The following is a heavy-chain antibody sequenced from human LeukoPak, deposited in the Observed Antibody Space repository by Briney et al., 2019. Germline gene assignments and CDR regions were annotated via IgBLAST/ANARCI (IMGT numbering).Heavy chain of an antibody. J-gene: IGHJ5*02. Sequence: ASVKVSCKVSGYSLTELSMHWVRQAPGKGLEWMGGFDPEDGETIYAQKFQGRVTMIEDTSTDTAYIELSSLSSEDTAVYYCASKDLNWFDPWGQGTLVTVSS. CDR1: GYSLTELS. V-gene: IGHV1-24*01. CDR3: ASKDLNWFDP. CDR2: FDPEDGET.